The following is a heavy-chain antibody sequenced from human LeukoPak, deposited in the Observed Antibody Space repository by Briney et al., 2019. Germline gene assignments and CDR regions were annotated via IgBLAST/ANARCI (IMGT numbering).Heavy chain of an antibody. V-gene: IGHV1-2*02. CDR3: ASSIFLEWLPTPTHFDY. CDR2: INPNSGGT. D-gene: IGHD3-3*01. J-gene: IGHJ4*02. Sequence: ASVKVSCKASGYTFTGYYMHWVRQAPGQGLEWMGWINPNSGGTNYAQKFQGRVTMTRDTSISTAYMELSRLRSDDTAVYYCASSIFLEWLPTPTHFDYWGQGTLVTVSS. CDR1: GYTFTGYY.